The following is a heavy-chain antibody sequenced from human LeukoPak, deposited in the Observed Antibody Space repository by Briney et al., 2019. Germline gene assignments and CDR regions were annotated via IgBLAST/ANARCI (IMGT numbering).Heavy chain of an antibody. J-gene: IGHJ3*02. Sequence: ASVKVSCKASGYTFTGYYLHWVRQAPRQGLEWMGWINPSGGSTSYAQKFQGRVTMTRDMSTSTVYMELSSLRSEDTAVYYCASLAGGNSESSDAFDIWGQGTVVTVSS. V-gene: IGHV1-46*01. D-gene: IGHD4-23*01. CDR3: ASLAGGNSESSDAFDI. CDR1: GYTFTGYY. CDR2: INPSGGST.